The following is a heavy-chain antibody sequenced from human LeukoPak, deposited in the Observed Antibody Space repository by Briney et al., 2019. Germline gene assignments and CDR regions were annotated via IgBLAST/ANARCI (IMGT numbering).Heavy chain of an antibody. CDR2: ISSSGSTI. D-gene: IGHD5-18*01. CDR3: ARDLPDSYGPEGNWYFDL. CDR1: GFTFSDYY. J-gene: IGHJ2*01. V-gene: IGHV3-11*04. Sequence: GGSLRLSCAASGFTFSDYYMSWIRQAPGEGLEWGSYISSSGSTIYYADSVKGRFTISRDNAKNTLYLQMNSLRAEDTAVYYCARDLPDSYGPEGNWYFDLWGRSTLVTVSS.